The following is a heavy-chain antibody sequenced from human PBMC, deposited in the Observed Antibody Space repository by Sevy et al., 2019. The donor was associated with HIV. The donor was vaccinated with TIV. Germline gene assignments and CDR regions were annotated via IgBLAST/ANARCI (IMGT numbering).Heavy chain of an antibody. J-gene: IGHJ3*02. D-gene: IGHD6-13*01. CDR2: INPNSGGT. V-gene: IGHV1-2*02. CDR3: AREGAAASDAFDI. Sequence: ASVKVSCKASGYTFTGYYMHWVRQAPGQGLEWMGWINPNSGGTNYAQKFQGRVTMTRETSISTAYMELSRLRSDDTAVYYCAREGAAASDAFDIWGQGTMVTVSS. CDR1: GYTFTGYY.